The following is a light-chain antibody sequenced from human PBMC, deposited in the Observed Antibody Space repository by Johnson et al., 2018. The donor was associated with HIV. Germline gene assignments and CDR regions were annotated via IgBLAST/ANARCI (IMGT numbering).Light chain of an antibody. CDR2: DDI. Sequence: QSVLTQPPSVSAAPGQKVTISCSGIGSNIGDNYVSWYQHLPGTAPRLLIYDDIKRPSGIPDRFSGSKSGTSATLGITGLQTGDEADYYCGTWDSSLSAYVSGTGTKATFL. J-gene: IGLJ1*01. CDR3: GTWDSSLSAYV. V-gene: IGLV1-51*01. CDR1: GSNIGDNY.